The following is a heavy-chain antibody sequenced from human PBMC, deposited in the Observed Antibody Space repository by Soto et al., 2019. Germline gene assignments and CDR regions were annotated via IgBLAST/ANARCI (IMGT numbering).Heavy chain of an antibody. J-gene: IGHJ5*02. CDR3: ATTKGYYDSSGYISWFDP. D-gene: IGHD3-22*01. V-gene: IGHV4-30-2*01. CDR1: GGSISSGGYS. CDR2: IYHSGST. Sequence: SETLSLTCAVSGGSISSGGYSWSWIRQPPGKGLEWIGYIYHSGSTYYNPSLKSRVTLSVDRSKNQFSLKLSSVTAADTAVYYCATTKGYYDSSGYISWFDPWGQGTLVTVSS.